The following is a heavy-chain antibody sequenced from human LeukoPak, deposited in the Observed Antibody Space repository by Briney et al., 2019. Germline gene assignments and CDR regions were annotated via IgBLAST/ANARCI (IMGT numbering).Heavy chain of an antibody. J-gene: IGHJ3*02. D-gene: IGHD6-19*01. CDR1: GFTFSSYA. Sequence: GGSLRLSCAASGFTFSSYAMSWVRQAPGKGLEWVSGISGSGDYTYYADSVKGRFSISRDNSKNTLFLQMNSLRAEDTAVYYCAKYQLAVAGTGAFDIWGQGTMVTVSS. CDR3: AKYQLAVAGTGAFDI. CDR2: ISGSGDYT. V-gene: IGHV3-23*01.